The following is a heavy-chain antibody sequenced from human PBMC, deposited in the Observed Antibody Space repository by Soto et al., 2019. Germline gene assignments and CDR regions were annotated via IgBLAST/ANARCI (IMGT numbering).Heavy chain of an antibody. CDR1: GGSISSVNYY. Sequence: SETLSLTCAVSGGSISSVNYYWIWIRQPPGKGLEWIGYLYYTGSTYYNPSLKSRVTMSLDTSKNQFSLRLSSVTAADTAVYYCSRNIGYFGDYFDYWGQGIRVTVFS. D-gene: IGHD5-12*01. V-gene: IGHV4-30-4*01. J-gene: IGHJ4*02. CDR3: SRNIGYFGDYFDY. CDR2: LYYTGST.